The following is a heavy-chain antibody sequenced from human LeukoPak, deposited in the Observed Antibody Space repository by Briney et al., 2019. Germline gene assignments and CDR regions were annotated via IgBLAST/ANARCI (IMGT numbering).Heavy chain of an antibody. J-gene: IGHJ4*02. Sequence: ASVTVSCKTSGYTFSMNVIHWMCQAPGQRLEWMGWINTGTGKTKYTQKFQGRLSITRDTSANTTSMELSSLRSEDTAVFYCARDKRSSPYYLFDYWGQGTLVTVSS. CDR3: ARDKRSSPYYLFDY. CDR1: GYTFSMNV. D-gene: IGHD1-26*01. V-gene: IGHV1-3*04. CDR2: INTGTGKT.